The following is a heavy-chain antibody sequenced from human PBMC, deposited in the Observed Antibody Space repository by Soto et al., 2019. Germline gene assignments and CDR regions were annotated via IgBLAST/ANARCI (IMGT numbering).Heavy chain of an antibody. Sequence: QVQLVESGGGVVQPGRSLRLSCAASGFIFSDYAMHWVRQAPGKGLEWVAVISHGGDNKYYADSVRGRFAISRDNLKNTLDLQMNSLTTEDTAVYHCAKARHSTSWYGLEADFWGQGTLVTVSS. CDR3: AKARHSTSWYGLEADF. V-gene: IGHV3-30*09. CDR2: ISHGGDNK. D-gene: IGHD6-13*01. CDR1: GFIFSDYA. J-gene: IGHJ4*02.